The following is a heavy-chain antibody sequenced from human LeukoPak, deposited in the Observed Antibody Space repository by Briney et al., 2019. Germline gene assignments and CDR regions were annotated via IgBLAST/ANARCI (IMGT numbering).Heavy chain of an antibody. J-gene: IGHJ4*02. D-gene: IGHD2-15*01. CDR3: ARSGAPTPDY. Sequence: GGSLRLSCAASGFTFSSYWMHWVRQAPGKGLVWVSRINTDLSSTSYADSVKGRFTISRDNAKNTVYLQMNSLRVEDTAVYYCARSGAPTPDYWGQGTLVIVSS. CDR1: GFTFSSYW. V-gene: IGHV3-74*01. CDR2: INTDLSST.